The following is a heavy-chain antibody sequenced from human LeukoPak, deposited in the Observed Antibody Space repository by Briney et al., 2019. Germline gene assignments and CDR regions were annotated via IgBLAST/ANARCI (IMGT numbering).Heavy chain of an antibody. V-gene: IGHV4-30-2*01. Sequence: SETLSLTCVVSGGSFSSGGYSWSWIRQPPGKGLEWIGYIYHSGSTYYNPSFKSRVTISLDKSKNQFSLRLTSVTAADTAVYYCARERNGMDVWGQGTTVTVSS. J-gene: IGHJ6*02. CDR1: GGSFSSGGYS. CDR3: ARERNGMDV. CDR2: IYHSGST.